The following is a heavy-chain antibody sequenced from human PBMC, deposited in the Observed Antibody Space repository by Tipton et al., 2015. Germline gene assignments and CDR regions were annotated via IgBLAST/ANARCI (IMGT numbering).Heavy chain of an antibody. J-gene: IGHJ3*02. V-gene: IGHV4-59*07. CDR1: GGSISSYY. CDR3: ARYGLLYDYVWGTYRPDAFDI. CDR2: IYLSGAT. D-gene: IGHD3-16*02. Sequence: TLSLTCTFSGGSISSYYWNWIRQPPGKGLEWIGYIYLSGATNYNASLGSRVIISQDTSKNQLSLRLSSMTAADTAVYYCARYGLLYDYVWGTYRPDAFDIWGQGAMVIVSS.